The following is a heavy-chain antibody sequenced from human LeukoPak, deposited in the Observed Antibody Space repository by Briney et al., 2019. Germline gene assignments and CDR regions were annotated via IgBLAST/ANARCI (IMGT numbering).Heavy chain of an antibody. CDR2: INHSGST. CDR1: GGSFSGYY. Sequence: SETLSLTCAVYGGSFSGYYWSWIRQPPGKGLEWIGEINHSGSTNYNPSLKSRVTISVDTSKNQFSLKLSSVTAADTAVYYCARGTLLWIAAAYYFDYWDQGTLVTVSS. J-gene: IGHJ4*02. CDR3: ARGTLLWIAAAYYFDY. D-gene: IGHD6-6*01. V-gene: IGHV4-34*01.